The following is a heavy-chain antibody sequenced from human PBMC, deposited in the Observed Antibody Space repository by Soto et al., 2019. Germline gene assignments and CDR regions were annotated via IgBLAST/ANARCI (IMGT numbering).Heavy chain of an antibody. Sequence: QVQLVESGGGVVQPGRSLRLSCEGSGFTSSSYVMHWVRQAPGKGLEWVALISFDGSKKNYADSVKGRFTISRDNSNNMMYLQMNSLRPEDKAVYYCARGVFYYYGSSGYSPDYWGQGTLVTVSS. CDR3: ARGVFYYYGSSGYSPDY. CDR2: ISFDGSKK. J-gene: IGHJ4*02. CDR1: GFTSSSYV. D-gene: IGHD3-22*01. V-gene: IGHV3-30-3*01.